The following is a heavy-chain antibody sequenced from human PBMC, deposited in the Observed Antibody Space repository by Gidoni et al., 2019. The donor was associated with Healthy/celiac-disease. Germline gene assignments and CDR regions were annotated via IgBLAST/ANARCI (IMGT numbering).Heavy chain of an antibody. CDR3: ASGVSKVSAYDYYDSSGYPRWFDP. D-gene: IGHD3-22*01. J-gene: IGHJ5*02. V-gene: IGHV4-59*01. Sequence: QVQLQESGPGLVKPSETLSLTCTVSGGSISSYYWSWIRQPPGKGLEWIGYIYYSGSTNYNPSLKSRVTVSVDTSKNQFSLKLSSVTAADTAVYYCASGVSKVSAYDYYDSSGYPRWFDPWGQGTLVTVSS. CDR1: GGSISSYY. CDR2: IYYSGST.